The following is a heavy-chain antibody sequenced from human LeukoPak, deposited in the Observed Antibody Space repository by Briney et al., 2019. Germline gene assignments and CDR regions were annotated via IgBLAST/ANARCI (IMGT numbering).Heavy chain of an antibody. J-gene: IGHJ4*02. D-gene: IGHD4-23*01. CDR1: GGSISSSSYY. CDR3: ASHTTVVTPVNGDY. Sequence: SETLSLTCTVSGGSISSSSYYWGWIRQPPGKGLEWIGSIYYSGSTYYNPSLKSRVTISVDTSKNQFSLKLSSVTAADTAVYYCASHTTVVTPVNGDYWGQGTLVTVSS. CDR2: IYYSGST. V-gene: IGHV4-39*01.